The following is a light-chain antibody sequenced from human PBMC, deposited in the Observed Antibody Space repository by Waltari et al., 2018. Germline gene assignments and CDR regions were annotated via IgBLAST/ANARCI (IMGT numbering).Light chain of an antibody. CDR3: QQTSITPRT. CDR1: QNIDIY. Sequence: DVQLTQSPSSLSASVGDRVTISCRASQNIDIYLNWYQQEPGKAPNLLIYGASNLQSGVPSRFSGSGSGTDFTLTISSLQPEDFASFYCQQTSITPRTFGQGTKLEI. CDR2: GAS. J-gene: IGKJ2*01. V-gene: IGKV1-39*01.